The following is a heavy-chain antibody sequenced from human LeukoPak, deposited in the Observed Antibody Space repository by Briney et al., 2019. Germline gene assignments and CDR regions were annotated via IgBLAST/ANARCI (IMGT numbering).Heavy chain of an antibody. V-gene: IGHV4-34*01. D-gene: IGHD1-26*01. CDR2: INHSGST. Sequence: ASETLSLTCAVYGGSFSGYYWSWIRQPPGKGLEWIGEINHSGSTNYNPSLKSRLTISVDKSKNQFSLKLSSVTAADTAVYYCARVGGTVGARGWFDPWGQGSLVTVSS. CDR1: GGSFSGYY. J-gene: IGHJ5*02. CDR3: ARVGGTVGARGWFDP.